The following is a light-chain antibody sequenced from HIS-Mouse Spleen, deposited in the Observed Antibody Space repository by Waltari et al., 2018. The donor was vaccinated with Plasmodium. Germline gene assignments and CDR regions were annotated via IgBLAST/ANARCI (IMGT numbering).Light chain of an antibody. J-gene: IGLJ3*02. CDR1: VGHSSYA. V-gene: IGLV4-69*01. CDR3: QTWGTGFWV. CDR2: LNSDGSH. Sequence: QLVLTQSPSASASLGASVKLTCPLSVGHSSYATACHQQQPEKGPWYLMKLNSDGSHSKGDGIPDRFSGSSSGAERYLTISSLQSEDEADYYCQTWGTGFWVFGGGTKLTVL.